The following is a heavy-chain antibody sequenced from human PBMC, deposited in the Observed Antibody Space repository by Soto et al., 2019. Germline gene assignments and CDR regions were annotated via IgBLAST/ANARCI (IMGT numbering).Heavy chain of an antibody. V-gene: IGHV1-2*04. Sequence: ASVKVSCKASGYTFTGYYMHWVRQAPGQGLEWMGWINPNSGGTNYAQKFQGWVTMTRDTSISTAYMELSRLRSDDTAVYYCAIDRGRWLKFSLDYWGQGTLVTVYS. CDR1: GYTFTGYY. D-gene: IGHD5-12*01. J-gene: IGHJ4*02. CDR2: INPNSGGT. CDR3: AIDRGRWLKFSLDY.